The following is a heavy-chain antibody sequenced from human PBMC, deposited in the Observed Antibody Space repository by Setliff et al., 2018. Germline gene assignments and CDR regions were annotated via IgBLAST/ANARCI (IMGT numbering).Heavy chain of an antibody. D-gene: IGHD2-2*01. CDR2: INTNTGNP. J-gene: IGHJ4*02. V-gene: IGHV7-4-1*02. CDR1: GYTFTTYA. Sequence: ASVKVSCKASGYTFTTYAISWMRQAPGQGLEWMGWINTNTGNPSYAQGFTGRFVFSLDTSVSTAYLQISSLRSDDTAVYYCARDRKEIVVKPPAASLDYWGQGTQVTVSS. CDR3: ARDRKEIVVKPPAASLDY.